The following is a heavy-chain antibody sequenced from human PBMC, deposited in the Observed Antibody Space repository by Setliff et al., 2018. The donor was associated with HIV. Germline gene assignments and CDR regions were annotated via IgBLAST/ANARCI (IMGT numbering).Heavy chain of an antibody. Sequence: ASVKVSCKASGYTFTGYYMHWVRQAPGQGLEWMGWINPNSGGTNYAQKFQGRVTMTRDTSISTAYMELSRLRSDDTAVYYCASVSPGGSYYQFDYWGQGTLVTVSS. CDR3: ASVSPGGSYYQFDY. V-gene: IGHV1-2*02. D-gene: IGHD1-26*01. CDR2: INPNSGGT. CDR1: GYTFTGYY. J-gene: IGHJ4*02.